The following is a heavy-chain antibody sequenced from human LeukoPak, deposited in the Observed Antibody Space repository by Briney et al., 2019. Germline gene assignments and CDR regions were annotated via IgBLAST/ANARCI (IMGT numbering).Heavy chain of an antibody. J-gene: IGHJ3*02. V-gene: IGHV1-68*01. CDR3: ARTSTIFGVVISDNDAFDI. D-gene: IGHD3-3*01. Sequence: ASVKVSCKASGYTFTYCSLHWLQQAPGQGLERMRWITLYNGNTNYAKKFQGRVTITRDMSLRTAYIELSSLRSEDSAVYYCARTSTIFGVVISDNDAFDIWGQGTMVTVSS. CDR1: GYTFTYCS. CDR2: ITLYNGNT.